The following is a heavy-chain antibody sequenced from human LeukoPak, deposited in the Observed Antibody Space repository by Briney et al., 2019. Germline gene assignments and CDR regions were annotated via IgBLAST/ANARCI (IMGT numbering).Heavy chain of an antibody. CDR3: ARGYCSSTSCYPSDY. CDR2: INAGNGNT. Sequence: ASVKVSCKASGYTFTSYALHWVRQAPGQRLEWMGWINAGNGNTKYSQKFQGRVTITRDTSASTAYMDLSSLRSEDTAVYYCARGYCSSTSCYPSDYWGQGTLVTVSS. D-gene: IGHD2-2*01. V-gene: IGHV1-3*01. CDR1: GYTFTSYA. J-gene: IGHJ4*02.